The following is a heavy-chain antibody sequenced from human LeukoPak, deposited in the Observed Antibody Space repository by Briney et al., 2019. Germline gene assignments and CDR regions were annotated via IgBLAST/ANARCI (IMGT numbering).Heavy chain of an antibody. D-gene: IGHD4-23*01. V-gene: IGHV3-23*01. J-gene: IGHJ4*02. CDR1: GFTFSTYA. Sequence: PGGSLRLSCAASGFTFSTYAMSWVRQAPGRGLQWVSGISGTGGSTNYADSVKGRFTISRDNSKNTLYLQMNSLRAEDTAVYYCAKESEGNSGSGYWGQGTLVTVSS. CDR3: AKESEGNSGSGY. CDR2: ISGTGGST.